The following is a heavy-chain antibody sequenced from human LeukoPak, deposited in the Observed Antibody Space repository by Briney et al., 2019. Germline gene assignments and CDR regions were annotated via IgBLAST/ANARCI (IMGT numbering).Heavy chain of an antibody. J-gene: IGHJ4*02. V-gene: IGHV1-8*01. CDR3: ASHTYYYSSGSFAY. CDR2: MNPSSGNT. CDR1: GYTFTSYD. Sequence: ASVKVSCKASGYTFTSYDINWVRQATGQGPEWMGWMNPSSGNTGYAQRFQGRVTMTRDTSINTAYLELRSLRSEDTAVYYCASHTYYYSSGSFAYWGQGTLVTVSS. D-gene: IGHD3-10*01.